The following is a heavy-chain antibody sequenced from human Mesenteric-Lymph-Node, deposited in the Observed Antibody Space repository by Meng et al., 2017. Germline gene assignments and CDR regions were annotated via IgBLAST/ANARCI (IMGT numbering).Heavy chain of an antibody. CDR2: IYYSGST. CDR1: GGSISSSSYY. Sequence: SETLSLTCTVSGGSISSSSYYWGWIRQPPGKGLEWIGSIYYSGSTYYNPSLKSRVTISVDTSKNQFSLKLSSVTAEDTAVYYCAKDDGYNGYDSHFDYWGQGTLVTVSS. D-gene: IGHD5-12*01. J-gene: IGHJ4*02. V-gene: IGHV4-39*07. CDR3: AKDDGYNGYDSHFDY.